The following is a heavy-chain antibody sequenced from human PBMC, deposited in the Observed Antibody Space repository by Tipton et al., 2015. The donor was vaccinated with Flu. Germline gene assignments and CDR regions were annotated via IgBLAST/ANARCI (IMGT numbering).Heavy chain of an antibody. CDR2: MNPNSGNP. J-gene: IGHJ4*02. Sequence: QLVQSGAEVKKPGASVKVSCKASGYTFTSYDINWVRQATGQELEWMGWMNPNSGNPDYAQKFQGRVTMTRNTSISTAYMELNSLRSGDTAVYYCARAVGEQWLPRAYGGQGTLVTVSS. CDR3: ARAVGEQWLPRAY. D-gene: IGHD6-19*01. CDR1: GYTFTSYD. V-gene: IGHV1-8*01.